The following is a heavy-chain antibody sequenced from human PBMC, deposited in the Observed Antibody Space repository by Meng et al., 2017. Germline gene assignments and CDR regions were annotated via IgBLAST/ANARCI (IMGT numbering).Heavy chain of an antibody. D-gene: IGHD6-6*01. J-gene: IGHJ4*02. V-gene: IGHV4-34*01. CDR1: GGSFSGYY. Sequence: QVPIPQWGAGLLKPSETLSLTCAVYGGSFSGYYWSWIRQPPGKGLEWIGEINHSGSTNYNPSLKSRVTISVDTSKNQFSLKLSSVTAADTAVYYCARRGIAARPFYYWGQGTLVTVSS. CDR2: INHSGST. CDR3: ARRGIAARPFYY.